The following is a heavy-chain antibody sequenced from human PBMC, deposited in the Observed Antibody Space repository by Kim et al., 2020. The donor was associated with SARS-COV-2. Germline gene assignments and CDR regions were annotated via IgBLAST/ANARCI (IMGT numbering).Heavy chain of an antibody. CDR2: IYPGDSDT. Sequence: GESLKISCKASEYTFNNYGIGWVRQMPGKGLQWLGIIYPGDSDTKYNPSVQGQVTISADWSLTTAYLQWSSLKASDTAIYYCARAPSGTFSPYYFDYWGQGTLVTVSS. V-gene: IGHV5-51*01. CDR1: EYTFNNYG. D-gene: IGHD1-26*01. CDR3: ARAPSGTFSPYYFDY. J-gene: IGHJ4*02.